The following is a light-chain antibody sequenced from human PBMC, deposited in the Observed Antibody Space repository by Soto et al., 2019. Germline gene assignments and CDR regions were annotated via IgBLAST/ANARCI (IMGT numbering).Light chain of an antibody. CDR2: GAS. J-gene: IGKJ3*01. V-gene: IGKV3-20*01. CDR3: QQYYTSPLT. Sequence: EIVLTQSPGTLSLSPGERATLYCRASQSVGSNYLAWYQQKPGQAPMVLIYGASSRHTGIPDRFSGSGSGADFTLTISRLQPEDFAEYYCQQYYTSPLTFGPGTKVDIK. CDR1: QSVGSNY.